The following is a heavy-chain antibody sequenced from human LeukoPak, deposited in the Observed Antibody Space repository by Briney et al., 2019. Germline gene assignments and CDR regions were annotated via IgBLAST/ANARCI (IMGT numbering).Heavy chain of an antibody. J-gene: IGHJ4*02. D-gene: IGHD1-26*01. CDR2: IYTSGST. CDR3: AIGGIVGAMGDY. V-gene: IGHV4-4*07. CDR1: GGSISSYY. Sequence: PETLSLTCTVSGGSISSYYWSWIRQPAGKGLEWIGRIYTSGSTNYNPSLKSRVTMSVDTSKNQFSLKLSSVAAADTAVYYCAIGGIVGAMGDYWGQGTLVTVSS.